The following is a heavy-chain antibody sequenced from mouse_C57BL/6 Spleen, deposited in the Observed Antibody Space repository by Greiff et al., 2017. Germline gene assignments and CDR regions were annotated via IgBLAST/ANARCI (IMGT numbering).Heavy chain of an antibody. CDR2: IDPNSGGT. D-gene: IGHD3-2*02. CDR1: GYTFTSYW. Sequence: QVHVKQSGAELVKPGASVKLSCKASGYTFTSYWMHWVKQRPGRGLEWIGRIDPNSGGTKYNEKFKSKATLTVDKPSSTAYMQRSILTSEDSAVYYGASGSAGYDYWGQGTTLTVSS. J-gene: IGHJ2*01. CDR3: ASGSAGYDY. V-gene: IGHV1-72*01.